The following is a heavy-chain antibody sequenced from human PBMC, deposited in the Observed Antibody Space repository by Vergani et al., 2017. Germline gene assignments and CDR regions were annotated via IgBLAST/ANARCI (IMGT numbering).Heavy chain of an antibody. Sequence: EVQLVESGGGLVQPGGSLRLSCAASGFTFSSYDMHWVRQATGKGLEWVSAIGTAGDTYYPGSVKGRFTIYRENAKNSLYLQMNSLRAGDTAVYYCARGFTYYDILTGYYQSAFDIWGQGTMVTVSS. CDR1: GFTFSSYD. V-gene: IGHV3-13*01. J-gene: IGHJ3*02. CDR2: IGTAGDT. CDR3: ARGFTYYDILTGYYQSAFDI. D-gene: IGHD3-9*01.